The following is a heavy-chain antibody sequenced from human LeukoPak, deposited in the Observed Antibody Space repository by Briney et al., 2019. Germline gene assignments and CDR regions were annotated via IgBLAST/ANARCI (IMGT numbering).Heavy chain of an antibody. CDR2: IYYSGST. J-gene: IGHJ4*02. Sequence: SETLSLTCTVSGGSVRSGSYYWTWIRQPPGKGLEWIGYIYYSGSTNYNPSLKSRVTISVDTSKNQFSLKLSSVTAADTAVYYCARGKYFGWLADLGFLDYWGQGTLVTVSS. V-gene: IGHV4-61*01. CDR3: ARGKYFGWLADLGFLDY. CDR1: GGSVRSGSYY. D-gene: IGHD3-9*01.